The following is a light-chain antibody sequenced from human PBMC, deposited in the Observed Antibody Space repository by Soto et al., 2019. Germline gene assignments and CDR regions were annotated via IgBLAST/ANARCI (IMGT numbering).Light chain of an antibody. CDR2: AAS. CDR1: QGIRND. V-gene: IGKV1-17*01. J-gene: IGKJ5*01. Sequence: IQMTQSPSSLSASVGDRVTITCRASQGIRNDLGWYQQKPGKAPTHLISAASSLQSGVPSRSSGSGYGTEFTLTISSLQLEDFAVEYCQEYGSSPSITFGQGTRLENK. CDR3: QEYGSSPSIT.